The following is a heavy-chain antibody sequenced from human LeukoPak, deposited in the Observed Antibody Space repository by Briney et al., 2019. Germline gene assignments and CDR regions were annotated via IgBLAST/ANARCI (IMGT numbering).Heavy chain of an antibody. D-gene: IGHD1-26*01. CDR1: GFTFSSYS. CDR2: ISSSSSYI. Sequence: PGGSLRLSCAASGFTFSSYSMNWVRQAPGKGLEWVSSISSSSSYIYYADSVKGRFTISRDNAKNSLYLQMNSLRAEDTAVYYCARDVRAGATSKGDYWGQGTLVTVSS. J-gene: IGHJ4*02. V-gene: IGHV3-21*01. CDR3: ARDVRAGATSKGDY.